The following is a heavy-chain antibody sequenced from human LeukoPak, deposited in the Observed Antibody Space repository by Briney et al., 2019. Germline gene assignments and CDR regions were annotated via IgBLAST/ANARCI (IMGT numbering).Heavy chain of an antibody. Sequence: ASVKVSCKASGGTFSSYAISWVRQAPGQGLEWMGGIISIFGTANYAQKFQGRVTITADESTSTAYMELSSLRSEDTAVYYCATGRSTPAFDIWGQGTMVTVSP. CDR2: IISIFGTA. V-gene: IGHV1-69*13. CDR1: GGTFSSYA. D-gene: IGHD2-15*01. J-gene: IGHJ3*02. CDR3: ATGRSTPAFDI.